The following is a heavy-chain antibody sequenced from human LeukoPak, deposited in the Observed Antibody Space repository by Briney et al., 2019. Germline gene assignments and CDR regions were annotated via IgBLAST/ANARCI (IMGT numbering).Heavy chain of an antibody. J-gene: IGHJ3*02. CDR1: GFTVSSNY. CDR3: AKFWSGTYGRDAFDI. CDR2: IYSGGSR. D-gene: IGHD3-3*01. V-gene: IGHV3-53*01. Sequence: PGGSLRLSCAASGFTVSSNYMSWVRQAPGKGLEWVSVIYSGGSRYYADSVKGRFTISRDNSKNTMYLQMNSLRAEDTAVYYCAKFWSGTYGRDAFDIWGQGTMVTVSS.